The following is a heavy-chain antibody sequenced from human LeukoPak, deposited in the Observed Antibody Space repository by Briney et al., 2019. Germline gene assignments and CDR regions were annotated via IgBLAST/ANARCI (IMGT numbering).Heavy chain of an antibody. Sequence: GGSLRLSCAAPGFTFNNYVMNWVRQAPGKGLEWVSSISGGGETTYYADSAKGRFTISRDNSQNTLYLQMNSLRAEDTAVYYCARDYADYVGYFFFDYWGQGTLVTVSS. J-gene: IGHJ4*02. CDR1: GFTFNNYV. CDR3: ARDYADYVGYFFFDY. V-gene: IGHV3-23*01. CDR2: ISGGGETT. D-gene: IGHD4-17*01.